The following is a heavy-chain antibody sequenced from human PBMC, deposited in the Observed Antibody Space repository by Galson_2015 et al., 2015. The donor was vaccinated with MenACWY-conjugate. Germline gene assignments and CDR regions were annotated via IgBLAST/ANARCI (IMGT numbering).Heavy chain of an antibody. V-gene: IGHV3-23*01. CDR1: GFTFSSFA. D-gene: IGHD3-16*01. CDR3: AKWGGLTM. Sequence: SLRLSCAASGFTFSSFAMTWVRQGPGKGLEWVSSISGSGGTPYYADSVRGRFTISRDNSKNTLYLQMNSLRAEDTAVYYCAKWGGLTMWGQGTLVTVSS. J-gene: IGHJ4*02. CDR2: ISGSGGTP.